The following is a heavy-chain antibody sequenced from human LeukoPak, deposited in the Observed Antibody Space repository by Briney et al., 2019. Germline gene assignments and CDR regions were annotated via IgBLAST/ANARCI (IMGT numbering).Heavy chain of an antibody. J-gene: IGHJ3*02. CDR1: GYTFTSYG. D-gene: IGHD3-9*01. V-gene: IGHV1-18*01. CDR3: ARDKRGYLDWLSAFDI. CDR2: ISAYNGNT. Sequence: ASVKVSCKASGYTFTSYGISWVRQAPGQGLEWMGWISAYNGNTNYAQKLQGRVTMTTDTSTSTAYMELRSLRSDDTAVYYCARDKRGYLDWLSAFDIWGQGTMVTVSS.